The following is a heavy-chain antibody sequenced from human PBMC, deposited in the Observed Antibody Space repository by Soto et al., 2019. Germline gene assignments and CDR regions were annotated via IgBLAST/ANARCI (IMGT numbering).Heavy chain of an antibody. Sequence: PSATLSLTCAVYGGSFSGYYWSWIRQPPGKGLEWIGEINHSGSTNYNPSLKSRVTISVDTSKNQFSLKLSSVTAADTAVYCCERVLYDILTGYYGRYYYYGMDVWGQGTTVTVSS. J-gene: IGHJ6*02. CDR2: INHSGST. D-gene: IGHD3-9*01. CDR1: GGSFSGYY. V-gene: IGHV4-34*01. CDR3: ERVLYDILTGYYGRYYYYGMDV.